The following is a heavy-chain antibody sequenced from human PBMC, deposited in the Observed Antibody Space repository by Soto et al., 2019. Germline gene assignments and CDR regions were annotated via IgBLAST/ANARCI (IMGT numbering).Heavy chain of an antibody. CDR2: INTGGGST. J-gene: IGHJ4*02. Sequence: EVQLLESGGGLVQPGGSLRLSCAASGFTFSSYAMTWVRQAPGKGLEWVSAINTGGGSTYYADSVKGRFTISRDNSKNTLYLQMNSLRAEDTAVYYCAKLGTNYYFDYGGQGTLVTVSS. CDR1: GFTFSSYA. CDR3: AKLGTNYYFDY. V-gene: IGHV3-23*01.